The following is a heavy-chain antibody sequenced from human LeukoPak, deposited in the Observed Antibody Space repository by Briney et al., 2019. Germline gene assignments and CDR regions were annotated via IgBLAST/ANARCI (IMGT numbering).Heavy chain of an antibody. J-gene: IGHJ4*02. CDR2: IIPIFGTA. CDR1: GGTFSSYA. CDR3: ARDSLPPAYCGGDCPMFDY. V-gene: IGHV1-69*06. D-gene: IGHD2-21*02. Sequence: SVTVSCKASGGTFSSYAISWVRQAPGQGLEWMGGIIPIFGTANYAQKFQGRVTITADKCTSTAYMELSSLRSEDTAVYYCARDSLPPAYCGGDCPMFDYWGQGTLVTVSS.